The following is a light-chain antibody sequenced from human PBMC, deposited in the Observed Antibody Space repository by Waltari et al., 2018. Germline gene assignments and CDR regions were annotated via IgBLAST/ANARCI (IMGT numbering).Light chain of an antibody. V-gene: IGKV3-20*01. CDR1: QGVGKS. CDR2: HTS. J-gene: IGKJ1*01. Sequence: IVLTQSPGTLSLSPGERATLSGRASQGVGKSLAWYQKRPGQAPRLLLYHTSIRATGIPGRFSGSGYGTDFSLTISRLEPEDFAVYYCQKYDFLPATFGQGTTVEIK. CDR3: QKYDFLPAT.